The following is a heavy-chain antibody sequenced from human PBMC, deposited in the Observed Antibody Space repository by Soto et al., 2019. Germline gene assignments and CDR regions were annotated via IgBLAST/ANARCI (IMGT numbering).Heavy chain of an antibody. V-gene: IGHV1-69*01. CDR2: FVPLFGTT. D-gene: IGHD3-16*01. Sequence: QLVQSGSEVKKPGSSVKVSCQASGGTFSGYVVTWVRQAPGQGLEWMGEFVPLFGTTNYAQRFSGRITITAEESTSTAYMELRTLRSDDTAVYYCATHGLGVSSPPHFDNCGQGTLVTVSS. CDR3: ATHGLGVSSPPHFDN. J-gene: IGHJ4*02. CDR1: GGTFSGYV.